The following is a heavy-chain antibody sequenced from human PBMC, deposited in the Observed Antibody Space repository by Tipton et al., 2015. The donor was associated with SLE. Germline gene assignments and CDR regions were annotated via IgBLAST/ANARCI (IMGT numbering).Heavy chain of an antibody. CDR3: ARGGTT. CDR1: GFTVSYDY. J-gene: IGHJ4*02. D-gene: IGHD1-1*01. CDR2: IYAGGST. Sequence: SLRLSCAASGFTVSYDYMTWVRQAPGRGLEWVSVIYAGGSTYYVDSVKGRFTVSRDNSKNTLYLQMNSLRAEDTAVYYCARGGTTWGQGTLVTVSS. V-gene: IGHV3-53*05.